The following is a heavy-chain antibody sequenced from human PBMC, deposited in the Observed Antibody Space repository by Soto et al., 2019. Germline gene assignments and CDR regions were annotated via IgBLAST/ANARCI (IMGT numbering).Heavy chain of an antibody. V-gene: IGHV4-39*01. CDR3: ARAFAIGGIAVAGTAAYYYYGMDV. Sequence: SETLSLTCTVSGGSISSSNYHWGWIRQPPGKGLEWIGSMYYSGSTYYNPSLKSRVTISVDTSKNQFSLKLSSVTAADTAAYYCARAFAIGGIAVAGTAAYYYYGMDVWGQGTTVTVSS. J-gene: IGHJ6*02. CDR2: MYYSGST. CDR1: GGSISSSNYH. D-gene: IGHD6-19*01.